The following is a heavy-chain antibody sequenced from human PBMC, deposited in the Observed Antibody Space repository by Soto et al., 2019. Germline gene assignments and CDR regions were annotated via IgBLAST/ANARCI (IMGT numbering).Heavy chain of an antibody. V-gene: IGHV4-39*01. Sequence: PSETLSLTCTVSGGSISSSSYYWGWIRQPPGKGLEWIGSIYYSGSTYYNPSLKSRVTISVDTSKNQFSLKLSSVTAADTAVYYCARPGASSGSVSLDVWGQGTTVTVSS. CDR2: IYYSGST. CDR1: GGSISSSSYY. CDR3: ARPGASSGSVSLDV. J-gene: IGHJ6*02. D-gene: IGHD6-19*01.